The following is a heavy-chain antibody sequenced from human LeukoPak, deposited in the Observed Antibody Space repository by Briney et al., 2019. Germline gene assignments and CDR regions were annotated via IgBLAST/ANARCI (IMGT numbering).Heavy chain of an antibody. CDR3: ARAYYYDSSGYFDAFDI. J-gene: IGHJ3*02. D-gene: IGHD3-22*01. Sequence: GGSLRLSCAASGFTFSSYSMNWVRQAPGKGLEWVSSISSSSSYIYYADSVKGRFTISRDNAKNSLYLQMNSLRAEDTAVYYCARAYYYDSSGYFDAFDIWGQGTMVTVSS. CDR1: GFTFSSYS. CDR2: ISSSSSYI. V-gene: IGHV3-21*01.